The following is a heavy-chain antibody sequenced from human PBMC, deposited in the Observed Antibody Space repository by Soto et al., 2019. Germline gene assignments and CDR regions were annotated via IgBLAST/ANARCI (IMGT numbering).Heavy chain of an antibody. J-gene: IGHJ4*02. CDR1: GFTFSSYA. D-gene: IGHD6-13*01. V-gene: IGHV3-23*01. CDR3: AKARDKRYSSSWFDY. Sequence: GGSLRLSCAASGFTFSSYAMSWVRQAPGKGLEWVSAISGSGGSTYYADSVKGRFTISRDNSKNTLYLQMNSLRAEDTAVYYCAKARDKRYSSSWFDYWGQGTLVTVSS. CDR2: ISGSGGST.